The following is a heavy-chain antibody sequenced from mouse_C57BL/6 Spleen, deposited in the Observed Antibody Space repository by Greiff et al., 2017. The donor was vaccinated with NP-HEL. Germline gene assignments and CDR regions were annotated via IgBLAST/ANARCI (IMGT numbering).Heavy chain of an antibody. V-gene: IGHV1-80*01. CDR2: IYPGDGDT. CDR1: GYAFSSYW. D-gene: IGHD1-1*01. J-gene: IGHJ4*01. CDR3: ARGADYYGSSFYAMDY. Sequence: QVQLQQSGAELVKPGASVKISCKASGYAFSSYWMNWVKQRPGKGLEWIGQIYPGDGDTNYNGKFKGKATLTADKSSSTAYMQLSSLTSEDSAVYFCARGADYYGSSFYAMDYWGQGTSVTVSS.